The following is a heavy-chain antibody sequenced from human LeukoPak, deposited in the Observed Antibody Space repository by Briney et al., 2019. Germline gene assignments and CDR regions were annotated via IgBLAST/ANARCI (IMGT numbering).Heavy chain of an antibody. D-gene: IGHD5-24*01. CDR3: ARHRSGWLQSSFGY. CDR2: IYYSGSS. J-gene: IGHJ4*02. V-gene: IGHV4-39*01. CDR1: SGSISSSSSY. Sequence: SETLSLTCSVSSGSISSSSSYWGWIRQPPGKGLEWIGSIYYSGSSFDNPALKSRVTISVDTSKNQFSLKLSSVTAADTAVYYCARHRSGWLQSSFGYWGQGTLVTVSS.